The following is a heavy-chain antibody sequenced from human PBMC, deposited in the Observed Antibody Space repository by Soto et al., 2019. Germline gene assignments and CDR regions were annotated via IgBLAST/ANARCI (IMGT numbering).Heavy chain of an antibody. CDR3: ARANHDYGDYDFDY. Sequence: ASVKVSCKASGYTFTSYGISWVRQAPGQGLEWMGWISAYNGNTNYAQKLQGRVTMTTDTSTSTAYMELRSLRSDDTAVYYCARANHDYGDYDFDYWGQGTLVTVSS. J-gene: IGHJ4*02. CDR2: ISAYNGNT. V-gene: IGHV1-18*01. CDR1: GYTFTSYG. D-gene: IGHD4-17*01.